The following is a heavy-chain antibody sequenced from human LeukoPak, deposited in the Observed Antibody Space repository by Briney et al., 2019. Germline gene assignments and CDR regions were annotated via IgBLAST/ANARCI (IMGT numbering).Heavy chain of an antibody. V-gene: IGHV3-9*03. Sequence: GGSLRLSCAASGFTFDDYAMHWVRQAPGKGLEWVSGISWNSGSIGYADSVKGRFTISRDNAKNSLYLQMNSLGAEDMALYYCAKGYYDFWSDWDYMDVWGKGTTVTVSS. D-gene: IGHD3-3*01. J-gene: IGHJ6*03. CDR2: ISWNSGSI. CDR1: GFTFDDYA. CDR3: AKGYYDFWSDWDYMDV.